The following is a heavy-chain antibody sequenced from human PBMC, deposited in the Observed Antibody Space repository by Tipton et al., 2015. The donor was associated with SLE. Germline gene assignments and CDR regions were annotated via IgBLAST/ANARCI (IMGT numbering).Heavy chain of an antibody. J-gene: IGHJ4*02. D-gene: IGHD2/OR15-2a*01. CDR2: VYYGGST. Sequence: QLVQSGGGLVQPGRSLRLSCAASGDSVRGSYWSWIRQPPGMGLEWIGFVYYGGSTNMGTTNYNPSLESRLDISVDTSGRLFFLRLSSMTAADTAVYYCARASAEFLSSLDFWGQGTLVTVSS. CDR3: ARASAEFLSSLDF. CDR1: GDSVRGSY. V-gene: IGHV4-59*08.